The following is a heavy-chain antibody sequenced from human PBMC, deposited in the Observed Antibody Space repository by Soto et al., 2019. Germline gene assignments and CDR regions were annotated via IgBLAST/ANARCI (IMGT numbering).Heavy chain of an antibody. CDR3: ASLPDYSNSNSGYYYYYGMDV. CDR2: ISGSGGST. J-gene: IGHJ6*02. CDR1: GVTFSSYA. Sequence: GGSLRLSCAASGVTFSSYAMSWVRQAPGKGLEWVSAISGSGGSTYYADSVKGRFTISRDNSKNTLYLQMNSLRAEDTAVYYCASLPDYSNSNSGYYYYYGMDVWGQGTTVTVSS. V-gene: IGHV3-23*01. D-gene: IGHD4-4*01.